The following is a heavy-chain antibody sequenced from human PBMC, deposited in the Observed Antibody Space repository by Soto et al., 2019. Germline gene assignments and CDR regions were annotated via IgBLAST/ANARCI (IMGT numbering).Heavy chain of an antibody. J-gene: IGHJ3*02. D-gene: IGHD6-19*01. Sequence: GGSLRLSCAASGFAFSNYNMNWVRQAPGKGLEWVSYIGSTSSIIEYADSVKGRFTISRDNADNSLYLQMNSLRAEDTAVYYCVREFGSGWNDDAFDIWGQGTMVTVSS. CDR3: VREFGSGWNDDAFDI. CDR1: GFAFSNYN. CDR2: IGSTSSII. V-gene: IGHV3-48*01.